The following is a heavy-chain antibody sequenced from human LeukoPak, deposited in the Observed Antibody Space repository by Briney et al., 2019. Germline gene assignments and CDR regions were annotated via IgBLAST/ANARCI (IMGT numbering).Heavy chain of an antibody. CDR1: GYTFTNYY. D-gene: IGHD3-16*01. V-gene: IGHV1-69*13. J-gene: IGHJ4*02. CDR3: ARAGGDYDC. CDR2: IIPIFGTA. Sequence: SVKVSCKASGYTFTNYYMSWVRQAPGQGLEWMGGIIPIFGTANYAQKFQGRVTITADESTSTAYMELSSLRSEDTAVYYCARAGGDYDCWGQGTLVTVSS.